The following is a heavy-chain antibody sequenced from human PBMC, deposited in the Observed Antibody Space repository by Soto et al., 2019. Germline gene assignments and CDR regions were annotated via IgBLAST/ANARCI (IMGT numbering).Heavy chain of an antibody. V-gene: IGHV6-1*02. CDR2: TYYRSKWYN. Sequence: QVQLQQSGPGLVKPSQTLSLICAISGDSVSSSTATWSWIRQSPSRGLEWLGRTYYRSKWYNDYAVSVKRRIAITPDTSKNQFSPQLCSVTPEDTAVYFCARDSSGFHWYCDLLGRVNLVTVS. CDR3: ARDSSGFHWYCDL. D-gene: IGHD6-19*01. J-gene: IGHJ2*01. CDR1: GDSVSSSTAT.